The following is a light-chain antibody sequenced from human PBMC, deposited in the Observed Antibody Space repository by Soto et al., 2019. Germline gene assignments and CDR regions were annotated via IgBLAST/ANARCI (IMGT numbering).Light chain of an antibody. CDR1: QSVSSS. V-gene: IGKV3-15*01. Sequence: EIVMTQSPATLTVSPGERVTLSCRASQSVSSSLAWYQQKPGQAPRLLIYTAYIRAPGIPASFSGSGSGTEFTLTISSLQSEDFAVYYCQQYSNWPRTFGQGTKVEIK. CDR3: QQYSNWPRT. CDR2: TAY. J-gene: IGKJ1*01.